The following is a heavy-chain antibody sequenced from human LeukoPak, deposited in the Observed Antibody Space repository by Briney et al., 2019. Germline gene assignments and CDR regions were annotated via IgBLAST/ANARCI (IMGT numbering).Heavy chain of an antibody. J-gene: IGHJ2*01. Sequence: SETLSLTCGVSSGSLSDHYWRWIRQPPGGGLEWLGEITHSGSPNYNPSLKSRVTISGDTSKKQFSLNLKSVTAADTGVYYCARGVDLWGRGTPVTVSS. CDR3: ARGVDL. CDR1: SGSLSDHY. CDR2: ITHSGSP. V-gene: IGHV4-34*01.